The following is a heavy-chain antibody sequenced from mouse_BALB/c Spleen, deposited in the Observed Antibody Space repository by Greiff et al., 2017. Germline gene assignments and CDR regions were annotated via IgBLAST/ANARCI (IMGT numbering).Heavy chain of an antibody. CDR1: GYSITSGYY. Sequence: EVKLQESGPGLVKPSQSLSLTCSVTGYSITSGYYWNWIRQFPGNKLEWMGYISYDGSNNYNPSLKNRISITRDTSKNQFFLKLNSVTTEDTATYYCARGGDRQLGWYFDVWGAGTTVTVSS. CDR2: ISYDGSN. CDR3: ARGGDRQLGWYFDV. J-gene: IGHJ1*01. V-gene: IGHV3-6*02. D-gene: IGHD4-1*02.